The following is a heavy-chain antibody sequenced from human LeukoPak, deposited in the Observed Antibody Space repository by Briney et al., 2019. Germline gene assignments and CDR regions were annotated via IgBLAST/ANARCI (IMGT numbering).Heavy chain of an antibody. Sequence: PSETLSLTCAVYGGSFSGYYWSWIRQPPGKGLEWIGEINHSGSTNYNPSLKSRVTISVDTSKNQFSLKLSSVTAADTAVYYCAREGYYDSSRGSCAFDIWGQGTMVTVSS. CDR3: AREGYYDSSRGSCAFDI. CDR1: GGSFSGYY. D-gene: IGHD3-22*01. CDR2: INHSGST. J-gene: IGHJ3*02. V-gene: IGHV4-34*01.